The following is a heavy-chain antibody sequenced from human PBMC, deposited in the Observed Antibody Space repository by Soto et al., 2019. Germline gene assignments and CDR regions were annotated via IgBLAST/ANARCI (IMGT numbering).Heavy chain of an antibody. CDR1: GVTFSRYV. CDR2: IWSDGSDK. Sequence: GGSLRLSCAASGVTFSRYVFHWVRQAPGKGLEWVSAIWSDGSDKYSADSVKGRLTISRDNSKDTLYLQMSSLRADDTAVYYCARGRDGSETYFFDYWGRGTLVTVSS. J-gene: IGHJ4*02. V-gene: IGHV3-33*01. D-gene: IGHD3-10*01. CDR3: ARGRDGSETYFFDY.